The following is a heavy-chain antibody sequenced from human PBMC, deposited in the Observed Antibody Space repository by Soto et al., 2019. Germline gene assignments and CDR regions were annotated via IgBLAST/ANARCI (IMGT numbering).Heavy chain of an antibody. J-gene: IGHJ4*02. D-gene: IGHD2-2*01. Sequence: QIHLVQSGGEVKQPGASVKVSCKASGYIFMNYGIAWVRQAPGQGLEWMGWISAHKRDTNYAQRFEGRVTMTTDGSTNTAHMELRSLRSDDTAVYYCARPRSLAPAGPFDYWGQGTLVTVSS. CDR1: GYIFMNYG. CDR2: ISAHKRDT. CDR3: ARPRSLAPAGPFDY. V-gene: IGHV1-18*01.